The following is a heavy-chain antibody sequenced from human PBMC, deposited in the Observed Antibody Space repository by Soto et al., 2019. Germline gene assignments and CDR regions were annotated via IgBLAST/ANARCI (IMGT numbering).Heavy chain of an antibody. CDR1: GGSISSGGYF. J-gene: IGHJ3*02. Sequence: SETLSLTCAVSGGSISSGGYFWSWIRQPPGKGLEWIGYIYHSGSTYYNPSLKSRVSISVDRSKNQFSLKLNSVTAADTAVYYCTTEAYDNSGSLAFDIWGPGTLVTVSS. CDR3: TTEAYDNSGSLAFDI. CDR2: IYHSGST. D-gene: IGHD3-22*01. V-gene: IGHV4-30-2*01.